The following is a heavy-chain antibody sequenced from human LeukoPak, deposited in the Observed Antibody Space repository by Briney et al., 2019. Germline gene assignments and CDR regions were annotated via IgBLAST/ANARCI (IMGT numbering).Heavy chain of an antibody. V-gene: IGHV1-24*01. CDR2: FDPEDGET. Sequence: ASVKVSCKASGYTFTSYDINWVRQAPGKGLEWMGGFDPEDGETIYAQKFQGRVTMTEDTSTDTAYIELSSLRSEDTAVYYCATDSKGSGSPVGYFQHWGQGTLVTVSS. CDR3: ATDSKGSGSPVGYFQH. D-gene: IGHD5-12*01. CDR1: GYTFTSYD. J-gene: IGHJ1*01.